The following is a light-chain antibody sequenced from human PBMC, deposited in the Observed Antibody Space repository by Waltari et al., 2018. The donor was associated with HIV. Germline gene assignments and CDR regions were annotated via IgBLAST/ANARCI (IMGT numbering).Light chain of an antibody. CDR2: RDN. Sequence: QSVLTQPPSASGTPGQRVTISCSGTTSNVGSTFVSWYQQLPGTAPKLLIYRDNRRPSGVPDRFSGSKSGASASLAISGLRSEDEGDYYCATWDGSLGGVYVFGAGTKVTVL. CDR1: TSNVGSTF. J-gene: IGLJ1*01. V-gene: IGLV1-47*01. CDR3: ATWDGSLGGVYV.